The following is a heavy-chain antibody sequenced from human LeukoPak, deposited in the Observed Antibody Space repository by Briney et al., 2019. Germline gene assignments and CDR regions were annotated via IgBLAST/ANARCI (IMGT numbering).Heavy chain of an antibody. V-gene: IGHV1-2*02. CDR1: GYTFTGYY. CDR2: INPNSGGT. D-gene: IGHD2-15*01. J-gene: IGHJ6*02. Sequence: ASVKVSCKASGYTFTGYYMHWVRQAPGQGLEWMGWINPNSGGTNYAQKFQGRVTMTRDTSISTAYMELSRLRSDDTAVYYCARSRWPHIYGMDVWGQGTTVTVSS. CDR3: ARSRWPHIYGMDV.